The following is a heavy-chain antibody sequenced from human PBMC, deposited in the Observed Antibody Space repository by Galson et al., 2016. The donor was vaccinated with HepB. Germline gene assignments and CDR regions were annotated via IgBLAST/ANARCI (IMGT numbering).Heavy chain of an antibody. J-gene: IGHJ6*02. CDR1: GFTFSGYG. V-gene: IGHV3-33*01. D-gene: IGHD4-11*01. CDR3: VREGQDNSKFAYYFGMDV. Sequence: SLRLSCAASGFTFSGYGMHWVRQAPGKGLEWVAGIWYDGSHQYYADSVKGRFTISRDNSKNKLSLQMNSLRAEDTAVYYCVREGQDNSKFAYYFGMDVWGRGTTVTVSS. CDR2: IWYDGSHQ.